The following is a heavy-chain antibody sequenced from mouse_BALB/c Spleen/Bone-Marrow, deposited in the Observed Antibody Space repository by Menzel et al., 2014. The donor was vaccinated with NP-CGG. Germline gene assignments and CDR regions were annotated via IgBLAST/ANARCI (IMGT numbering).Heavy chain of an antibody. CDR2: ITKGGGST. D-gene: IGHD4-1*01. J-gene: IGHJ4*01. V-gene: IGHV5-12*02. CDR1: GFTFSDYY. CDR3: ASQLAYAMDY. Sequence: EVQVVESGGGLVQPGGSLKLSCATSGFTFSDYYMYWVRQTPEKRLEWVAYITKGGGSTYYPDIVKGRFTISRDNAKNTLYLQMSRLKSEDTAMYYCASQLAYAMDYWGQGTSVTVSS.